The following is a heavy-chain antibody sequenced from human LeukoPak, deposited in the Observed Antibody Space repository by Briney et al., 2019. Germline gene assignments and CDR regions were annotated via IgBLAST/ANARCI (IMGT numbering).Heavy chain of an antibody. V-gene: IGHV3-9*01. CDR3: AKDSRGKANWFDP. J-gene: IGHJ5*02. Sequence: GGSLRLSCAASGFTFDDYAMHWVRQAPGKGLEWVSGISWNSGSIGYADSVKGRFTISRDNAKNSLYLQMNSLRAEDTAVYYCAKDSRGKANWFDPWGQGTLVTVSS. CDR2: ISWNSGSI. D-gene: IGHD1-14*01. CDR1: GFTFDDYA.